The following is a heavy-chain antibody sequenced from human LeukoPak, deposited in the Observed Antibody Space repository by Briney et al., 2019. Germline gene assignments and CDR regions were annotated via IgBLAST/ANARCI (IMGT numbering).Heavy chain of an antibody. J-gene: IGHJ5*02. V-gene: IGHV3-23*01. D-gene: IGHD3-10*01. CDR2: ISGSGGST. CDR1: GFTFSSYA. Sequence: GGSLRLSCAASGFTFSSYAMSWVRQAPGKGLEWVSAISGSGGSTYYADSVKGRFTIYRDNSQNTLYLQMNSLRAEDMAVQCCAKAGSGGVDYYGSGIYPNWFDPWGQGTLVTVSS. CDR3: AKAGSGGVDYYGSGIYPNWFDP.